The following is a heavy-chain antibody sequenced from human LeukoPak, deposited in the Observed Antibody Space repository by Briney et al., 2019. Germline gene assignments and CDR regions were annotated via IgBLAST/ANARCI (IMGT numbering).Heavy chain of an antibody. J-gene: IGHJ6*02. CDR3: AQISGYYDSSGYYRYYYYGMDV. CDR2: IIPIFGTA. Sequence: GSSVKVSFKASGGTFSSYAISWVRQAPGQGLEWMGGIIPIFGTANYAQKFQGRVTITADESTSTAYMELSSLRSEDTAVYYCAQISGYYDSSGYYRYYYYGMDVWGQGTTVTVSS. D-gene: IGHD3-22*01. CDR1: GGTFSSYA. V-gene: IGHV1-69*01.